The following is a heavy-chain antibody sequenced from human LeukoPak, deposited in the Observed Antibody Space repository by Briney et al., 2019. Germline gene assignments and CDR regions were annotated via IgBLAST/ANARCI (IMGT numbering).Heavy chain of an antibody. CDR1: GYTITGYY. J-gene: IGHJ4*02. CDR2: INPNSGGT. Sequence: ASVKVSCKASGYTITGYYMHWVRQAPGQGLEWMGRINPNSGGTNYAQKFQGRVTMTRDTSISTAYMELSRLRSDDTAVYYCARGIITPYYYDSSGYQDYFDYWGQGTLVTVSS. D-gene: IGHD3-22*01. CDR3: ARGIITPYYYDSSGYQDYFDY. V-gene: IGHV1-2*06.